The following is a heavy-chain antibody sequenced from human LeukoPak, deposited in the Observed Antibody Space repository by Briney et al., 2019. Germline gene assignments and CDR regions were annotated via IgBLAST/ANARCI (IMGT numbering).Heavy chain of an antibody. V-gene: IGHV3-66*03. Sequence: GGSLRLSCAASGFSLSGHYMDWVRQAPGKGLEWVGLIRDSGEAFYADFVRGRFAISRDESENTLYLQMNSLRVEDTAVYFCARDRAALQDWVEFDPWGQGTPVIVSS. CDR2: IRDSGEA. J-gene: IGHJ5*02. D-gene: IGHD3/OR15-3a*01. CDR3: ARDRAALQDWVEFDP. CDR1: GFSLSGHY.